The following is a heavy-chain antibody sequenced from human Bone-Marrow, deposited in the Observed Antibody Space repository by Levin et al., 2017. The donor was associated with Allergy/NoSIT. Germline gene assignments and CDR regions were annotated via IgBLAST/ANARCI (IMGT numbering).Heavy chain of an antibody. J-gene: IGHJ5*02. CDR2: INPNSGGT. CDR1: GYTFTGYY. D-gene: IGHD3-10*01. V-gene: IGHV1-2*02. CDR3: ARDSRWENMVRGVISLSWFDP. Sequence: ASVKVSCKASGYTFTGYYMHWVRQAPGQGLEWMGWINPNSGGTNYAQKFQGRVTMTRDTSISTAYMELSRLRSDDTAVYYCARDSRWENMVRGVISLSWFDPWGQGTLVTVSS.